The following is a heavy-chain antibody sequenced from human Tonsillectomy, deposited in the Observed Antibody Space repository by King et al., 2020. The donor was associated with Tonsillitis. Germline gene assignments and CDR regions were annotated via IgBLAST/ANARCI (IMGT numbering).Heavy chain of an antibody. V-gene: IGHV3-30*02. CDR1: GYTFSSYG. CDR3: TKTHGQADAFEV. Sequence: VQLVESGGGVVQPGGSLRLSCAASGYTFSSYGMDWVRQAPGKGLEWVAFIRFDGSTKHHADSVKGRFTISRDNSKNTLYLQMNSLRDEDTAVYYCTKTHGQADAFEVWGHGTMVTVSS. J-gene: IGHJ3*01. CDR2: IRFDGSTK.